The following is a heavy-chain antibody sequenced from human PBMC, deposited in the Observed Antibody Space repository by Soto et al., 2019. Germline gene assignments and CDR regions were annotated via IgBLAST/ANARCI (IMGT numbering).Heavy chain of an antibody. D-gene: IGHD6-6*01. CDR1: GFTFTNYG. Sequence: ASVKVSCKASGFTFTNYGISWVRQAPGQGIEWMGWISAYKGNPNYAQKFQGRVTMTTDTSTSIAYLELRSLRSDDMAVYFCASRSGQLPYYFDYWGQGTQVTSPQ. V-gene: IGHV1-18*03. J-gene: IGHJ4*02. CDR3: ASRSGQLPYYFDY. CDR2: ISAYKGNP.